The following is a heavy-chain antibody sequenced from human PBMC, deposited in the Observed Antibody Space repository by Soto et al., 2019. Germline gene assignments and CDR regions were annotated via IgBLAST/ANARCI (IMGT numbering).Heavy chain of an antibody. CDR2: INPNSGGT. CDR3: ARGDDYVWGSYRGIDY. CDR1: GYTFTGYY. Sequence: QVQLVQSGAEVKKPGASVKVSCKASGYTFTGYYMHWVRQAPGQGLEWMGWINPNSGGTNYAQKFQGRVTRTRDTSISTAYMELSRLRSDDTAVYYCARGDDYVWGSYRGIDYWGQGTLVTVSS. J-gene: IGHJ4*02. V-gene: IGHV1-2*02. D-gene: IGHD3-16*02.